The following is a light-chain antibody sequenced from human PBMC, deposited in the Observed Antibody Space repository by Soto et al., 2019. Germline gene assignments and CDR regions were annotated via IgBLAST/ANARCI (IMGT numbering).Light chain of an antibody. V-gene: IGKV3D-20*02. CDR1: ESVNIMY. Sequence: EIVLTQSPGVLSLSPGERATLSCRASESVNIMYLGWYQQKPGQAPRLLIFHTSLRPTGIPDRFSGSGSGTDFTLTISSLQSEDFAVYYCQQRSNWPPITFGQGTRLEIK. CDR2: HTS. CDR3: QQRSNWPPIT. J-gene: IGKJ5*01.